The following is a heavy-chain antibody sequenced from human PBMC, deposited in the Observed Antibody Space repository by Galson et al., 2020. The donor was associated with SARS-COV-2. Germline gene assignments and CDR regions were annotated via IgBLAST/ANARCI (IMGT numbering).Heavy chain of an antibody. D-gene: IGHD3-22*01. V-gene: IGHV3-23*01. CDR1: GVTSNWAP. Sequence: GESLKISCAVSGVTSNWAPMSWLRQAPGKGLEWVSTISKNGGGRWYADSVKGRFTISRDTSENTLFLEMSSVRAEDSALYYCAERIEHYDTSGYYAHFDSWGPGTLVTVSS. J-gene: IGHJ4*02. CDR2: ISKNGGGR. CDR3: AERIEHYDTSGYYAHFDS.